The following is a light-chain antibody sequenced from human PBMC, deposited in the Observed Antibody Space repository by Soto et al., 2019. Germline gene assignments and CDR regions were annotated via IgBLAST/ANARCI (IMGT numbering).Light chain of an antibody. Sequence: EIVLTQSPATLSLSPGERATLSCRASQSGSSNYFAWYQQKPGQAPRLLMYGASSRATGIPARFSGSGSGTDFTLTSSRVEPEDFGVYYCQQYGSSPYTFGQGTKLEIK. V-gene: IGKV3-20*01. CDR2: GAS. CDR1: QSGSSNY. J-gene: IGKJ2*01. CDR3: QQYGSSPYT.